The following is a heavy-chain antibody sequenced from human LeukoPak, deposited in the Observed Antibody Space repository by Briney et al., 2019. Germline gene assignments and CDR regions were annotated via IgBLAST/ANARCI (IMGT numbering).Heavy chain of an antibody. CDR1: GYSFTSYG. Sequence: PSLTVSCKASGYSFTSYGITWMRQAPGQGLERVGWIRAYNGNTNYAQKPQGRDTITTDTSTSTAYIALRSLRPADTTGYHCARCYVFRDFDFGRQGTLVRVST. V-gene: IGHV1-18*01. D-gene: IGHD2-2*01. CDR2: IRAYNGNT. CDR3: ARCYVFRDFDF. J-gene: IGHJ4*02.